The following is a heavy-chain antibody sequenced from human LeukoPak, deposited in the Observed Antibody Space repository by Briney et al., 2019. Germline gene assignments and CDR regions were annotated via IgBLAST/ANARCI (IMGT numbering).Heavy chain of an antibody. V-gene: IGHV3-30-3*01. D-gene: IGHD5-12*01. CDR3: ATGHSDFDYYFDF. Sequence: GRSLRLSCAASGFTFSSYAMHWVRQAPGKGLEWVAIMSYDGSNKYYADSVKGRFTISRDDSKNTLYLQMSSLRDEDTAVYYCATGHSDFDYYFDFWGQGTLVTVSS. CDR2: MSYDGSNK. CDR1: GFTFSSYA. J-gene: IGHJ4*02.